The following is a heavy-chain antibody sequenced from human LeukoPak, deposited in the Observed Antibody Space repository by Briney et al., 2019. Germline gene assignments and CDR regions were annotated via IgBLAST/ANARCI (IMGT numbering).Heavy chain of an antibody. CDR3: AREVNWNSVTLFFDY. J-gene: IGHJ4*02. D-gene: IGHD1-7*01. CDR2: IYYSGST. CDR1: GGSISSGGYY. Sequence: SETLSLTCTVSGGSISSGGYYWSWIRQHPGKGLEWIGYIYYSGSTYHNPSLESRVTISVDTSKNQFSLKLSSVTAADAAVYYCAREVNWNSVTLFFDYWGQGTLVTVSS. V-gene: IGHV4-31*03.